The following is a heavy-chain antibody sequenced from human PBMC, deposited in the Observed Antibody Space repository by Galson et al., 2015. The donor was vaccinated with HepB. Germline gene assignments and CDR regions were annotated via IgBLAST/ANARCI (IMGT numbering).Heavy chain of an antibody. CDR1: GFTFSSYW. V-gene: IGHV3-7*03. Sequence: SLRLSCAASGFTFSSYWMSWVRQAPGNGLEWVANISKDGSETYYVDSVKGRFTISRDNAKNSLSLQMNSLRPEDTAVYYCARAFGYSGGWPFDFDYVVQGTLVTVHS. CDR3: ARAFGYSGGWPFDFDY. J-gene: IGHJ4*02. CDR2: ISKDGSET. D-gene: IGHD6-19*01.